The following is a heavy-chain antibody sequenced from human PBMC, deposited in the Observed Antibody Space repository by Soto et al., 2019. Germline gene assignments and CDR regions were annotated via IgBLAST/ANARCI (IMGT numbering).Heavy chain of an antibody. CDR1: GYTVFSYG. D-gene: IGHD3-22*01. Sequence: ASVKVSCKASGYTVFSYGISCVRQAPGQGLEWMGWISAYNVNTKYSQKFQGRVTVTTDTSTNTAYMELRSLRSADTAVYYCARDQYFYDSSGYRWYYFDYWGQGTLVTVSS. V-gene: IGHV1-18*01. J-gene: IGHJ4*02. CDR3: ARDQYFYDSSGYRWYYFDY. CDR2: ISAYNVNT.